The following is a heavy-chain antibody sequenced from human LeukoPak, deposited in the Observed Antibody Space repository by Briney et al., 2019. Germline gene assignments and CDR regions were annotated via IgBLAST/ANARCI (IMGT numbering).Heavy chain of an antibody. D-gene: IGHD5-12*01. V-gene: IGHV3-30*03. CDR3: ARDEVATTHWYFDL. CDR1: GFTFSSYG. J-gene: IGHJ2*01. Sequence: GGSLRLSCAASGFTFSSYGMHWVRQAPGKGLEWVAVISYDGSNKYYADSVKGRFTISRDNSKNTLYLQMNSLRAEDTAVYYCARDEVATTHWYFDLWGRGTLVTVSS. CDR2: ISYDGSNK.